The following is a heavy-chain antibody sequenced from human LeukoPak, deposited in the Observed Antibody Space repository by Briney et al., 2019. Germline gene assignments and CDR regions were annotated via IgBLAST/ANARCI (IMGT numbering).Heavy chain of an antibody. Sequence: ASVKVSCKASGGTFSSYAISRVRQAPGQGLEWMGGIIPIFGTANYAQKFQGRVTITADESTSTAYMELSSLRSEDTAVYYCASPGVRFGPYYYYYMDVWGKGTTVTVSS. J-gene: IGHJ6*03. CDR2: IIPIFGTA. CDR1: GGTFSSYA. V-gene: IGHV1-69*13. D-gene: IGHD3-10*01. CDR3: ASPGVRFGPYYYYYMDV.